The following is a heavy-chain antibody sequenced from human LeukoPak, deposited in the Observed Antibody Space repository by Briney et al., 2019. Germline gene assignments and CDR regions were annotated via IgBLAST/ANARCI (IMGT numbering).Heavy chain of an antibody. CDR3: ARTQSYKRYYYMDV. D-gene: IGHD5-24*01. J-gene: IGHJ6*03. Sequence: GGSLRLSCAASGFTFSNYWMHWVRQAPGKGLVWVSRINSDGSSTSYADSVKGRFTISRDNAKNTLYLQMNSLRAEDTAVYYCARTQSYKRYYYMDVWGKGTTVTVSS. CDR1: GFTFSNYW. CDR2: INSDGSST. V-gene: IGHV3-74*01.